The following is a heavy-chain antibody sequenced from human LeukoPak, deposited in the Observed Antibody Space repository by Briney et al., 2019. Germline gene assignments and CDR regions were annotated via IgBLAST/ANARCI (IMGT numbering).Heavy chain of an antibody. Sequence: GGSLRLSCAASGFTVSYDYVSWVRLAPGKGLEWVSSISSSSSYIYYADSVKGRFTISRDNAKNSLYLQMNSLRAEDTAVYYCAGALYYYDSSGANDAFDIWGQGTMVTVSS. J-gene: IGHJ3*02. CDR3: AGALYYYDSSGANDAFDI. V-gene: IGHV3-21*01. D-gene: IGHD3-22*01. CDR1: GFTVSYDY. CDR2: ISSSSSYI.